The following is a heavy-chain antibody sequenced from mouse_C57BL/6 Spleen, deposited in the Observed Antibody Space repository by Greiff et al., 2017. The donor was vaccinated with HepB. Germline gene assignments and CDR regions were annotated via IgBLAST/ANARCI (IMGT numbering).Heavy chain of an antibody. Sequence: VQLQQPGAELVRPGSSVKLSCKASGYTFTSYWMHWVKQRPIQGLEWIGNIDPSDSETHYNQKVKDKATLTVDKTSSKAYMQLSRLTSEKSAVYYCERGDTTVVVHFDYWGQGTTLTVSS. CDR1: GYTFTSYW. CDR2: IDPSDSET. V-gene: IGHV1-52*01. J-gene: IGHJ2*01. CDR3: ERGDTTVVVHFDY. D-gene: IGHD1-1*01.